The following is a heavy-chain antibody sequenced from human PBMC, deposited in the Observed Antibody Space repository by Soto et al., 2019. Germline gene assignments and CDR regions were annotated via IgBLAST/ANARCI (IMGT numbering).Heavy chain of an antibody. CDR3: AREGILGLFDAYDL. CDR2: ISTHNGNT. CDR1: VFTISG. Sequence: ASVKVSCKASVFTISGISWVRQCPGQRLEWMGWISTHNGNTIYAQKFQGRVIMTMDTSTTTVYMELRSLRPDDTAVYLCAREGILGLFDAYDLWGQGTMVTVSS. V-gene: IGHV1-18*04. J-gene: IGHJ3*01. D-gene: IGHD3-3*01.